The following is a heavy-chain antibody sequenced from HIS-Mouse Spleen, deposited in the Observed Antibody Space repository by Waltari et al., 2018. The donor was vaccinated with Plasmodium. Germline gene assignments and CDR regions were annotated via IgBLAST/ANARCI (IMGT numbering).Heavy chain of an antibody. CDR1: GFTFGSYW. V-gene: IGHV3-7*01. CDR3: ASSWYWYFDL. Sequence: EVQLVESGGGLVPPGGSLRLLCAASGFTFGSYWMSGVRQAQGKGLEWVANIKQDGSEKYYVDSVKGRFTISRDNAKNSLYLQMNSLRAEDTAVYYCASSWYWYFDLWGRGTLVTVSS. D-gene: IGHD6-13*01. CDR2: IKQDGSEK. J-gene: IGHJ2*01.